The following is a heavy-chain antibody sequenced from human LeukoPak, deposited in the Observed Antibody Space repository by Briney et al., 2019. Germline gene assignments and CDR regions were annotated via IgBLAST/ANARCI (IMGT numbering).Heavy chain of an antibody. CDR3: ARVLVGATTPLDY. J-gene: IGHJ4*02. D-gene: IGHD1-26*01. CDR1: GGTFSSYS. CDR2: INSSGGST. Sequence: ASVTVSCKASGGTFSSYSISWVRQAPGQGLEWMGIINSSGGSTSYAQKFQGRVTMTRDTSTSTVYMELSSLRSEDTAVYYCARVLVGATTPLDYWGQGTLVTVSS. V-gene: IGHV1-46*01.